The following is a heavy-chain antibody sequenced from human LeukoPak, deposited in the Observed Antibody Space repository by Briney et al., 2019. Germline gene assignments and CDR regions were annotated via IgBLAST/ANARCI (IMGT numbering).Heavy chain of an antibody. CDR2: ISGRSDNT. V-gene: IGHV3-23*01. D-gene: IGHD3-9*01. J-gene: IGHJ4*02. CDR1: GFTISNYA. CDR3: AKWGDYDVVTGYYVSDF. Sequence: QPAASLRLSCAASGFTISNYAMYWVRQAQGQGLEWVSAISGRSDNTYYADSVKGRFTLSRDSSKNTLYLQMNSLRADDTAVYYCAKWGDYDVVTGYYVSDFWGQGTLVTVSS.